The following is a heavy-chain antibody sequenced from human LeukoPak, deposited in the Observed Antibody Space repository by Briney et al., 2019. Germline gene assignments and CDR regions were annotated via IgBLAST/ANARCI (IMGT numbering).Heavy chain of an antibody. J-gene: IGHJ5*02. Sequence: GGSLRLYCAASGFTFSNAWMSWVRQAPGKGLEWVGRIKSKTDGGTTDYAAPVKGRFTISRDDSKNTLYLQMNSLKTEDTAVYYCTTDGLGIAVARSDPWGQGTLVTVSS. CDR1: GFTFSNAW. D-gene: IGHD6-19*01. CDR2: IKSKTDGGTT. V-gene: IGHV3-15*01. CDR3: TTDGLGIAVARSDP.